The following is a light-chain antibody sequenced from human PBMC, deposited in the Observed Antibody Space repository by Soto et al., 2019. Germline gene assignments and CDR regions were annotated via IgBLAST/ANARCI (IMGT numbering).Light chain of an antibody. V-gene: IGKV3-15*01. CDR3: QQYYSTFGRT. CDR1: QNIHTN. CDR2: GAS. Sequence: EIVMTQSPATLSVSPGERATLSCRAGQNIHTNLAWYQQKPGQAPRLLFYGASTGATGLPARFSGSGSGTEFTLTINSLQAEDCAVYYCQQYYSTFGRTFGQGTKVEIK. J-gene: IGKJ1*01.